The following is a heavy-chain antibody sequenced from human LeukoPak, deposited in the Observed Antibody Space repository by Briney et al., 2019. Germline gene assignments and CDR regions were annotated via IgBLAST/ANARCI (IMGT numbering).Heavy chain of an antibody. D-gene: IGHD3-10*01. CDR2: ISSSSSYI. V-gene: IGHV3-21*01. Sequence: PGGSLRLSCAASGFTFSSYAMNWVRQAPGKGLEWVSSISSSSSYIYYADSVKGRFTISRDNAKNSLYLQMNSLRAEDTAVYYCARDLQPALHYYGSGSYDYWGQGTLVTVSS. CDR3: ARDLQPALHYYGSGSYDY. J-gene: IGHJ4*02. CDR1: GFTFSSYA.